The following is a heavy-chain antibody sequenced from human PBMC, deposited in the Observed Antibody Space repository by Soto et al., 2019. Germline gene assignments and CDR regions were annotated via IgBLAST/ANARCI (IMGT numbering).Heavy chain of an antibody. Sequence: EVHLVESGGGLVKPGGSLRLSCAASGFTFSNYTMSWVRQAPGKGLEWVSTISGGGGRIYYADSVKGRFTISRDNSKNTLNMQLNSLRAEDTAVYYCAKRSASVVCFDYWGQGTLGTVSS. CDR1: GFTFSNYT. D-gene: IGHD3-16*01. CDR3: AKRSASVVCFDY. J-gene: IGHJ4*02. V-gene: IGHV3-23*04. CDR2: ISGGGGRI.